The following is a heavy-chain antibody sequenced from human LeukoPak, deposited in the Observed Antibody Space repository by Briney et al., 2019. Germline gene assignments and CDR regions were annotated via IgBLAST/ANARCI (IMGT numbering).Heavy chain of an antibody. D-gene: IGHD2-15*01. Sequence: GGSLRLSCAASGFTSSTYAMSWVRRAPERGLEWVSSITRTGDNTYYADSVKGRFTISRDNSQNTLYLQMNSLRAEDTAVYYCANLAQAAFSYWGQGTLVTVSS. CDR1: GFTSSTYA. CDR2: ITRTGDNT. J-gene: IGHJ4*02. CDR3: ANLAQAAFSY. V-gene: IGHV3-23*01.